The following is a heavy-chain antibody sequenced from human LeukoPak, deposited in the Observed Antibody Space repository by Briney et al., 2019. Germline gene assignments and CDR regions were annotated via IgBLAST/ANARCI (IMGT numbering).Heavy chain of an antibody. CDR3: ARDQLYCTGGTCYFDY. V-gene: IGHV3-23*01. J-gene: IGHJ4*02. CDR2: ISGSGGNT. CDR1: GFTFSSYA. Sequence: PGGSLRLSCAASGFTFSSYAMSWVRQAPGKGLEWVSGISGSGGNTYYADSVKGRFTISRDNSNNTLYLQMNSLRAEDTAVYYCARDQLYCTGGTCYFDYWGQGTLVTVSS. D-gene: IGHD2-8*02.